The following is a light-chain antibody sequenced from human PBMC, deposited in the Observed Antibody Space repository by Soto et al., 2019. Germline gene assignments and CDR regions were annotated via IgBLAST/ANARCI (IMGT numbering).Light chain of an antibody. Sequence: AIRMTQSPSSFSASTGDRVTITCRASQGISSYLAWYQQKPGKAPKLLIYAASTLKSGVTSRFSGSGSGTDFTLTISCLQSEDFATYYCQQYYSYPRTFGQGTKVEIK. CDR2: AAS. CDR1: QGISSY. J-gene: IGKJ1*01. V-gene: IGKV1-8*01. CDR3: QQYYSYPRT.